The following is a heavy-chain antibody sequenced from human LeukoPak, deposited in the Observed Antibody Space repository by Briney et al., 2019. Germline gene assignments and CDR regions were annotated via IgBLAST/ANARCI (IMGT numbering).Heavy chain of an antibody. Sequence: GGSLRLSCAASGFPFSSYWMSWVRQAPGKGLEWVANIKQDGSGKYYVDSVKGRFTISRDNAKNSLYLQMNSLRAEDTAVYYCARVGWFSYYYYMDVWGKGTTVTISS. CDR2: IKQDGSGK. J-gene: IGHJ6*03. V-gene: IGHV3-7*01. D-gene: IGHD2-15*01. CDR3: ARVGWFSYYYYMDV. CDR1: GFPFSSYW.